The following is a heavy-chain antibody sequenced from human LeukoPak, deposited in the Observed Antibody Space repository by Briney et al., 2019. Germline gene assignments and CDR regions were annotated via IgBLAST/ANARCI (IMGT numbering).Heavy chain of an antibody. CDR1: GFTFSSYA. V-gene: IGHV3-23*01. Sequence: QPGGSLRLSRAASGFTFSSYAMSWVRQAPGKGLEWVSAISGSGGRTYYADSVKGRFTISRDDSKNTLYLQMNSLRVEDTAVYHCVPRYNGHFWGQGALVTVSS. J-gene: IGHJ4*02. D-gene: IGHD1-26*01. CDR2: ISGSGGRT. CDR3: VPRYNGHF.